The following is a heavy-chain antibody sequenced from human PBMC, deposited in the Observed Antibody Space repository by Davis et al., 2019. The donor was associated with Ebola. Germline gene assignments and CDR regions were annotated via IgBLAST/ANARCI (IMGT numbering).Heavy chain of an antibody. CDR3: ARVSLLTGEPFDF. Sequence: KVSCKGFGYRFTNYWIGWVRQMPGKGLEWMGIINPDDFDTKYSPSFQGRVTISVDKSIRTAYLQWSSLRASDTAIYYCARVSLLTGEPFDFWGQGTLVTVSS. J-gene: IGHJ4*02. D-gene: IGHD7-27*01. V-gene: IGHV5-51*01. CDR1: GYRFTNYW. CDR2: INPDDFDT.